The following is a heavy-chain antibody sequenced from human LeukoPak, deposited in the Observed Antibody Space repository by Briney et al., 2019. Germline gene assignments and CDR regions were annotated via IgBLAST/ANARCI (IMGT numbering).Heavy chain of an antibody. J-gene: IGHJ4*02. CDR2: IYYSGST. Sequence: SETLSLTCTVSGASISSYSWCWIRQPPGKGLEWIGSIYYSGSTYYNPSLKSRVTISVDTSKNQFSLKLSSVTAADTAVYYCASPGGGPTDYWGQGTLVTVSS. D-gene: IGHD3-16*01. CDR1: GASISSYS. CDR3: ASPGGGPTDY. V-gene: IGHV4-39*01.